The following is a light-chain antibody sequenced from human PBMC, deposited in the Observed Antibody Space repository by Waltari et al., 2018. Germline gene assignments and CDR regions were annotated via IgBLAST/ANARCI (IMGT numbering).Light chain of an antibody. Sequence: RATLCCRASQCISSDLAWYQQKPGQAPRLLIFGASTRATGVPARFSGSGSGTEFTLTISSLQSEDFGVYYCQQSKIWPAFGQGTKVEIK. V-gene: IGKV3-15*01. CDR2: GAS. CDR3: QQSKIWPA. CDR1: QCISSD. J-gene: IGKJ1*01.